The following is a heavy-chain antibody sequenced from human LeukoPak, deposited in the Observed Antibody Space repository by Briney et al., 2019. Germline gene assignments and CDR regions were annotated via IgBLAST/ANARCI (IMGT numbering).Heavy chain of an antibody. CDR3: AKGYSSSWYYFDY. D-gene: IGHD6-13*01. J-gene: IGHJ4*02. CDR1: EFTFSSYA. V-gene: IGHV3-23*01. CDR2: ISGSGGST. Sequence: GGSLRLSCAASEFTFSSYAMIWVRQAPGKGLEWVSAISGSGGSTYYADSVKGRFTISRDNSKNTLYLQMNNLRAEDTAVYHCAKGYSSSWYYFDYWGQGALVTASS.